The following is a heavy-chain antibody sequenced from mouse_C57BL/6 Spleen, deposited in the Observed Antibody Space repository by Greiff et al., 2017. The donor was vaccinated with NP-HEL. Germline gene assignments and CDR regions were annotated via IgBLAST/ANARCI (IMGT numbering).Heavy chain of an antibody. D-gene: IGHD1-1*02. V-gene: IGHV1-50*01. CDR1: GYTFTSYW. CDR2: IDPSDSYT. CDR3: ARPHPNIRPYGGYFDY. Sequence: QVQLKQPGAELVKPGASVRLSCKASGYTFTSYWMQWVKQRPGQGLEWIGEIDPSDSYTNYNQKFKGKATLTVDTSSSTAYMQLSSLTSEDSAVYYCARPHPNIRPYGGYFDYWGQGTTLTVSS. J-gene: IGHJ2*01.